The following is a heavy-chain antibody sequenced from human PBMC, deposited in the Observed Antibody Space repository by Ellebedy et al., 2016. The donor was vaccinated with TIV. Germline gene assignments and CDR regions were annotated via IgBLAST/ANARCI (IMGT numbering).Heavy chain of an antibody. CDR2: INHDGIT. CDR3: ARVPLMVRGVVILTRDAFDI. Sequence: SETLSLXCAVHGGSFTGYSWSWIRQPPGKGLEWIGEINHDGITNYNPSVESRLTASLDESRNQFSLRLSSVTAADTAVYFCARVPLMVRGVVILTRDAFDIWGQGTMVSVSS. D-gene: IGHD3-10*01. V-gene: IGHV4-34*01. J-gene: IGHJ3*02. CDR1: GGSFTGYS.